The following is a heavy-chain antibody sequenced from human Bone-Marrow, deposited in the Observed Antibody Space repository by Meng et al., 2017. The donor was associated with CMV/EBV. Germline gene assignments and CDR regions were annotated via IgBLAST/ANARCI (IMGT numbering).Heavy chain of an antibody. D-gene: IGHD6-13*01. CDR1: GYTFTSYD. J-gene: IGHJ6*02. CDR2: MNPNSGNT. Sequence: ASVKVSCKASGYTFTSYDINWVRQATGQGLEWMGWMNPNSGNTGYAQKFQGRVTMTRNTSISTAYMELSSLRSEDTAVYYCARLWYSSSWYGPWDYYYGMDVWGQGTTVTVSS. CDR3: ARLWYSSSWYGPWDYYYGMDV. V-gene: IGHV1-8*01.